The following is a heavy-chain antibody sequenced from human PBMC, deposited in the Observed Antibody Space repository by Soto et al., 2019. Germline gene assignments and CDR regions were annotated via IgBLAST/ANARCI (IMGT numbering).Heavy chain of an antibody. CDR1: GFTFSNAW. CDR2: IKSKTDGGTT. J-gene: IGHJ3*02. D-gene: IGHD4-17*01. CDR3: TTEYYGDYYDAFDI. V-gene: IGHV3-15*01. Sequence: EGSLRLSCAASGFTFSNAWMSWVRQAPGKGLEWVGRIKSKTDGGTTDYAAPVKGRFTISRDDSKNTLYLQMNSLKTEDTAVYYCTTEYYGDYYDAFDIWGQGTMVTVSS.